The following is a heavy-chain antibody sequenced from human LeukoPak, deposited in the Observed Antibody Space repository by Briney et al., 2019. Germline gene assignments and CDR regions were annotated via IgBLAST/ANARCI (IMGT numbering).Heavy chain of an antibody. Sequence: SVKVSCKASGGTSSSYAISWVRQAHGQGLEWMGGIIPIFGTANYAQKFQGRVTITADESTSTAYMELSSLRSEDTAVYYCARANRPKGSYYFDYWGQGTLVTVSS. D-gene: IGHD3-16*02. CDR3: ARANRPKGSYYFDY. CDR1: GGTSSSYA. J-gene: IGHJ4*02. V-gene: IGHV1-69*13. CDR2: IIPIFGTA.